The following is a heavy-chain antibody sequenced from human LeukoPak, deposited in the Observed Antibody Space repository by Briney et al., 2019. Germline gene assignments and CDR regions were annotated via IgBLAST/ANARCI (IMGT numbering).Heavy chain of an antibody. CDR3: ARDLQYKSIAAAGRFDAFDI. J-gene: IGHJ3*02. CDR2: INPNSGGT. Sequence: GASVKVSCKASGYTFTSYDINWVRQATGQGLEWMGWINPNSGGTNYAQKFQGRVTMTRDTSISTAYMELSRLRSDDTAVYYCARDLQYKSIAAAGRFDAFDIWGQGTMVTVSS. V-gene: IGHV1-2*02. D-gene: IGHD6-13*01. CDR1: GYTFTSYD.